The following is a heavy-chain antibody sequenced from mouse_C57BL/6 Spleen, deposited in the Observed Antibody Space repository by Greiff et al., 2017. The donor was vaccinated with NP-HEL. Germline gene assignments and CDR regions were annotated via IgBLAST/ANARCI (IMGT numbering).Heavy chain of an antibody. D-gene: IGHD1-1*01. J-gene: IGHJ2*01. V-gene: IGHV1-19*01. Sequence: VQLQQSGPVLVKPGASVKMSCKASGYTFTDYYMNWVKQSHGKSLEWIGVINPYNGGTSYNQKFKGKATLTVDKSSSTAYMELNSLTSEDSAVYYCARRGYYGSSYYFDYWGQGTTLTVSS. CDR2: INPYNGGT. CDR1: GYTFTDYY. CDR3: ARRGYYGSSYYFDY.